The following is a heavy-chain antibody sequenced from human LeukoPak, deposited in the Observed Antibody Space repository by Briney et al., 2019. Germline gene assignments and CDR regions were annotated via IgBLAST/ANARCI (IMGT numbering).Heavy chain of an antibody. CDR1: GGSTSSSNYY. CDR3: ARGGMTGGYSEDAFDI. V-gene: IGHV4-61*02. D-gene: IGHD5-12*01. Sequence: SETLSLTCTVSGGSTSSSNYYWNWIRQPAGKGLEWIGRIYTSGNTNYSPSLKSRVTISLGTSKNQLSLKLSSVTAADTAVYYCARGGMTGGYSEDAFDIWGQGTMVTVSS. J-gene: IGHJ3*02. CDR2: IYTSGNT.